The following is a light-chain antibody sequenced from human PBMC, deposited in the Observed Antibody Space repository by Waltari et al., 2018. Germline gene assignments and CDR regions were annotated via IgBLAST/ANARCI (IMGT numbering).Light chain of an antibody. Sequence: YELAQPPSVSVSPGPTARIPCSGNGLAGHFVSWYQQKAGQAPVLVMYRDSERPSGIPERFSGSSSGTTVTLIISGVQAEDEADYYCQSADFSRSHTSYVFGTGTKVTVL. CDR2: RDS. J-gene: IGLJ1*01. CDR3: QSADFSRSHTSYV. V-gene: IGLV3-25*03. CDR1: GLAGHF.